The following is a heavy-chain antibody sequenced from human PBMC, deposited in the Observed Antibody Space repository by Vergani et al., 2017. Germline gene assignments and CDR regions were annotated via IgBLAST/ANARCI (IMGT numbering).Heavy chain of an antibody. Sequence: QMPLVQSGPAVKTPGTSVKVSCKASGFTFTSSAMQWVRQARGQRLEWIGWIVVGSGNTNYAQKFQERVTITRDMSTSTAYMELSSLRSEDTAVYYCAGNQNTHYDFWSGPFDYWGQGTLVTVSS. J-gene: IGHJ4*02. CDR2: IVVGSGNT. CDR1: GFTFTSSA. V-gene: IGHV1-58*02. D-gene: IGHD3-3*01. CDR3: AGNQNTHYDFWSGPFDY.